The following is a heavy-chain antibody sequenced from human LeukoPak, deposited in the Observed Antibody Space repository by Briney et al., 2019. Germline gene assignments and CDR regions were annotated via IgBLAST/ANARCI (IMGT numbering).Heavy chain of an antibody. Sequence: GGSLRLSCAASGFTFSTYTMNWVRQAPGKGLEWVASISASTSYINYADSVKGRFTISRDNAENSLYLQMNSLRAEDTAVYYCARDRGADYWGQGTLVTVSS. D-gene: IGHD5-12*01. CDR1: GFTFSTYT. J-gene: IGHJ4*02. V-gene: IGHV3-21*01. CDR2: ISASTSYI. CDR3: ARDRGADY.